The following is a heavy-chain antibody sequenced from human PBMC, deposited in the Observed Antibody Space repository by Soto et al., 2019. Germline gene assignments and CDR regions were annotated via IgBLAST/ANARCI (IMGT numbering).Heavy chain of an antibody. CDR2: VSHDGRNT. J-gene: IGHJ4*02. CDR3: AKGGRQGLVTSDFNY. Sequence: GGALRLSCAASGFTFSEYVMHWVRQAPGKGLEWVAVVSHDGRNTHYADCVKGRFTISRDSCKNTVSLEMTSLRAEDTAVYYCAKGGRQGLVTSDFNYWSQGALVTVS. CDR1: GFTFSEYV. D-gene: IGHD3-16*01. V-gene: IGHV3-30*18.